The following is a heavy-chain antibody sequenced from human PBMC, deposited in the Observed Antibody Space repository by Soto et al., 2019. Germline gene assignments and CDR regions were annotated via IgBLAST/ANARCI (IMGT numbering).Heavy chain of an antibody. CDR3: VRASMPKAHFDS. J-gene: IGHJ4*02. CDR2: IYTSGST. Sequence: PSDTLSLTCTVSGGSISSYYWIWIRQPAGKGLEWIGRIYTSGSTNYNPSLKSRVAMSVDTSKNQISLKLTSVTAADTALYYCVRASMPKAHFDSWGQGTLVTVSS. V-gene: IGHV4-4*07. D-gene: IGHD2-2*01. CDR1: GGSISSYY.